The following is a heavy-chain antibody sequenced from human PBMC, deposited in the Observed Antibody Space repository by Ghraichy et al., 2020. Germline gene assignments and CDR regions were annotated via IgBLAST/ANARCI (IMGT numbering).Heavy chain of an antibody. J-gene: IGHJ6*02. D-gene: IGHD6-13*01. CDR2: IFYGGST. V-gene: IGHV4-59*01. Sequence: SETLSLTCTVSGGSISTYYWSWVRQPPGKGLEWIGYIFYGGSTTYNPSLKSRVTISVDTSKNQFSLNLSSVTTADTAVYYCARSESSTSYTMDVWGQGTTVNVSS. CDR3: ARSESSTSYTMDV. CDR1: GGSISTYY.